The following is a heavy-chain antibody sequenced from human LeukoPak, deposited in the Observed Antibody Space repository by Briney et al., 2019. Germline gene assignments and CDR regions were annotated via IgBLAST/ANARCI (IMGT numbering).Heavy chain of an antibody. J-gene: IGHJ4*02. V-gene: IGHV3-21*01. D-gene: IGHD3-9*01. CDR1: GFTFSGYS. CDR2: ISSSSSSI. CDR3: ARANPPAISFFDY. Sequence: GGSLRLSCAASGFTFSGYSMNWVRQVPGKGLEWVSSISSSSSSIYYADSVKGRFTISRDNAKNSLYLQMNSLRAEDTAVYYCARANPPAISFFDYWGQGTLVTASS.